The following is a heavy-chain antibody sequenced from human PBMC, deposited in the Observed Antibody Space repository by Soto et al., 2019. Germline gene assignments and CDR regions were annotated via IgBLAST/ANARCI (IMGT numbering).Heavy chain of an antibody. D-gene: IGHD3-22*01. Sequence: GGSLRLSCAASGFTFSSYAMHWVRQAPGKGLERVAVISYDGSNKYYADSVKGRFTISRDNSKNTLYLQMNSLRAEDTAVYYCARDRRYYYDNSGPLDYWGQGTLVTVS. J-gene: IGHJ4*02. CDR1: GFTFSSYA. CDR3: ARDRRYYYDNSGPLDY. CDR2: ISYDGSNK. V-gene: IGHV3-30-3*01.